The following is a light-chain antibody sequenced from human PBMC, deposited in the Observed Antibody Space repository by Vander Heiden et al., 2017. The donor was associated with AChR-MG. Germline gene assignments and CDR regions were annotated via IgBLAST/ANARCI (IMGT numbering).Light chain of an antibody. CDR1: QGVFHTYTQKNC. CDR3: QQNYITPIT. V-gene: IGKV4-1*01. CDR2: WAF. Sequence: IVMPQSPASLAVSLGGEAPIHCKSSQGVFHTYTQKNCLAWYQQKPGQPPRLLIYWAFNRESGVPDRFSGSGSGTEFTLSISSLQAEDVAVYYCQQNYITPITFGQGTRLQIK. J-gene: IGKJ5*01.